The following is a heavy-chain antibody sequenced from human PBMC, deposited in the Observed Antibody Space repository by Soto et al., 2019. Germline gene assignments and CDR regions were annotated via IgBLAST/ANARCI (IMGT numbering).Heavy chain of an antibody. CDR3: ARLWGFSYSSSWYFDY. CDR2: IYYSGST. V-gene: IGHV4-31*03. CDR1: GGSISSGGYY. D-gene: IGHD6-13*01. J-gene: IGHJ4*02. Sequence: SETLSLTCTVSGGSISSGGYYWSWIRQHPGKGLEWIGYIYYSGSTYYNPSLKSRVTISVDTSKNQFSLKLSSVTAADTAVYYCARLWGFSYSSSWYFDYWGQGTLVTVSS.